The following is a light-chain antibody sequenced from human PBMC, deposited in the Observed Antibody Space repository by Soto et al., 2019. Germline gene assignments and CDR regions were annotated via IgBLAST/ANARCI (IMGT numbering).Light chain of an antibody. J-gene: IGKJ5*01. Sequence: DVEVTQSQSSLSAPVGNRVAITRRASHNINTYLNWYQQRPGKAPRLLIYAASSVQGGVPSRFSGSGSGTDFTLTISSLQPEDFATYYCQLSDSSLTFGQGTRLEI. CDR2: AAS. CDR1: HNINTY. CDR3: QLSDSSLT. V-gene: IGKV1-39*01.